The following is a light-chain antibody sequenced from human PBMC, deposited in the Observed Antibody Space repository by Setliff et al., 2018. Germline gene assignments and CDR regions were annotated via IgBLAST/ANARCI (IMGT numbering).Light chain of an antibody. Sequence: QSVLTQPASVSGSPGQSITISCAGTSSDVGAYNLVSWYQQHPGKGPKVLIYEVTKRPSGVSTRFSGSKSGDTASLTISGLQAEDEADYHCASYIGSSTDVFGSGTKGTVL. CDR3: ASYIGSSTDV. J-gene: IGLJ1*01. V-gene: IGLV2-23*02. CDR2: EVT. CDR1: SSDVGAYNL.